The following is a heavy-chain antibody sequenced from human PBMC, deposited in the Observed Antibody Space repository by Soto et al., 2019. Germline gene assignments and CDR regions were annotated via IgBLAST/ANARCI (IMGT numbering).Heavy chain of an antibody. D-gene: IGHD2-15*01. Sequence: SETLSLTCAVYGGPFSGYSWTWIRQPPGTGLEWIGEINHTGSTNYNPSLKSRVTISVDTSKNQFSLKLTSVTAADTAVYYWARDKIIGLFDYWGQGTLVTVPQ. V-gene: IGHV4-34*01. J-gene: IGHJ4*02. CDR3: ARDKIIGLFDY. CDR1: GGPFSGYS. CDR2: INHTGST.